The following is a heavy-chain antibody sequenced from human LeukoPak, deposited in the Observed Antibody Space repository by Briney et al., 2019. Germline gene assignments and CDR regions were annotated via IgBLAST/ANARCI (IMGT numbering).Heavy chain of an antibody. D-gene: IGHD6-13*01. Sequence: ASVKVSCKASGYTFTSYGISWVRQAPGQGLEWMGWISAYNGNTNYAQELQGRVTMTTDTSTSTAYMELRSLRSDDTAVYYCARGTSSSWYPGGEYYYYMDVWGKGTTVTVSS. CDR2: ISAYNGNT. CDR1: GYTFTSYG. V-gene: IGHV1-18*01. CDR3: ARGTSSSWYPGGEYYYYMDV. J-gene: IGHJ6*03.